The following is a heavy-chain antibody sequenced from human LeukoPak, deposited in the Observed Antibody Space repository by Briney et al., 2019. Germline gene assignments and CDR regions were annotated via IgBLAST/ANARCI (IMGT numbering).Heavy chain of an antibody. J-gene: IGHJ5*02. CDR1: GYSISSGYY. V-gene: IGHV4-38-2*02. CDR3: ARTVVNRFDP. D-gene: IGHD4-23*01. Sequence: SETLSLTCTVSGYSISSGYYWGWIRQPPGKGLEWIGGSFFYGGTTLYNPSLRSRVTISVDTSTNQFSLQLSSVTAADTAVYYCARTVVNRFDPWGQGTLVTVSS. CDR2: FFYGGTT.